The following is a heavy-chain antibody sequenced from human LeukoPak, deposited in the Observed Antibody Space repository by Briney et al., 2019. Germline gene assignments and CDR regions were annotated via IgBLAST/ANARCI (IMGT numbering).Heavy chain of an antibody. CDR1: GYTFTGYY. D-gene: IGHD5-18*01. J-gene: IGHJ6*03. Sequence: ASVKVSCKASGYTFTGYYMHWVRQAPGQGLEWMGWINPNSGGTNYAQKFQGRVTMTRDTSISPAYMELSRLRSDDTAVYYCAVRGYSYGLYYYYYMDVWGKGTTVTVSS. V-gene: IGHV1-2*02. CDR2: INPNSGGT. CDR3: AVRGYSYGLYYYYYMDV.